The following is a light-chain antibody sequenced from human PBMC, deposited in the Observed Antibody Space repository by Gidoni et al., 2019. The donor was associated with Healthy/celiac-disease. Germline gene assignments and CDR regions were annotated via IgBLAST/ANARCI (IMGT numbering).Light chain of an antibody. Sequence: DIVLTQSPGTLSLSPGERATLSCTASQSVSSSYLAWYQQKPGQAPRLLIYGASSRATGIPDRFSGSGSGTDFTLTISRLEPEDFAVYYCQQYGSSPSLTFGGGTKVEIK. J-gene: IGKJ4*01. CDR2: GAS. CDR1: QSVSSSY. V-gene: IGKV3-20*01. CDR3: QQYGSSPSLT.